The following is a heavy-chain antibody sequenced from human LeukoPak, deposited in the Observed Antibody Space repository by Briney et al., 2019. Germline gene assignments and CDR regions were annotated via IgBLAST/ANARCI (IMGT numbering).Heavy chain of an antibody. CDR1: GFTFGKYW. CDR2: IKLDGSEK. V-gene: IGHV3-7*03. D-gene: IGHD3-3*01. J-gene: IGHJ4*02. CDR3: ARDQYDTWSRRGNFDS. Sequence: GGSLRFSCVASGFTFGKYWMSWVRQAPGKGLEWVANIKLDGSEKNYVDSVKGRFTISRYNTKNSLYLQMNSLRVEDTAVFYCARDQYDTWSRRGNFDSWGQGTLVIVSS.